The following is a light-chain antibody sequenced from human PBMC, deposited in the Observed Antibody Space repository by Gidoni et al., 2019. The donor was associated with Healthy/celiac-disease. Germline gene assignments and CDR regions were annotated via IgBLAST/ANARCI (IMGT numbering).Light chain of an antibody. CDR1: QSLLHSTGYNC. Sequence: DIVMTQSPLSLPDTPGEPAASPCRSSQSLLHSTGYNCLDWYLQKPRQSPQLLIDLGTRRASGVPDRCSGGGSGTDITLIISRVEAEDVGVYCYMQALQTPRTFGQXTKLEIK. V-gene: IGKV2-28*01. CDR2: LGT. J-gene: IGKJ2*01. CDR3: MQALQTPRT.